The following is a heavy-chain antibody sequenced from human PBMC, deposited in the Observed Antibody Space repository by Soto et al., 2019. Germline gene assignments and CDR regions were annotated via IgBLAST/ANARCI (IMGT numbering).Heavy chain of an antibody. J-gene: IGHJ5*02. Sequence: PGGSLRLSCAASGFTFSSYSMNWVRQAPGKGLEWVSSISSSSSYIYYADSVKGRFTISRDNAKNSLYLQMNSLRAEDTAVYYCARGPLNLRPWFDPWGQGTLVTVSS. CDR1: GFTFSSYS. CDR3: ARGPLNLRPWFDP. V-gene: IGHV3-21*01. D-gene: IGHD3-9*01. CDR2: ISSSSSYI.